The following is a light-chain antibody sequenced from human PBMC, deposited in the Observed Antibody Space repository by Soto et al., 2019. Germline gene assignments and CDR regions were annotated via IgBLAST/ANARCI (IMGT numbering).Light chain of an antibody. Sequence: QSALTQPPSASGSPGRSVTISCTGSSSDVGGYNYVSWYQQHPVKAPKLMIYDITKRPSGVPDRFSGSRSGNTASLTISGLQAEDEADYYCSSYAGSNNLVFGGGTKLTVL. CDR3: SSYAGSNNLV. CDR2: DIT. J-gene: IGLJ2*01. V-gene: IGLV2-8*01. CDR1: SSDVGGYNY.